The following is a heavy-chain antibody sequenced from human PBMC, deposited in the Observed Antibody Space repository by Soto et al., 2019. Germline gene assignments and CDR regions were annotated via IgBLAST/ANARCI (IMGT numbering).Heavy chain of an antibody. CDR2: IYYSGTT. D-gene: IGHD3-10*01. CDR1: GGSISSSSYY. CDR3: ARYGSGSSPPFDY. J-gene: IGHJ4*02. V-gene: IGHV4-39*01. Sequence: QLQLQESGPGLVRPSETLSLTCTVSGGSISSSSYYWGWIRRPPGKGLEWIGTIYYSGTTYYNPSLKSRVTISVDTSKIQFSLKLSSVTAADTAVYYCARYGSGSSPPFDYWGQGTLVTVSS.